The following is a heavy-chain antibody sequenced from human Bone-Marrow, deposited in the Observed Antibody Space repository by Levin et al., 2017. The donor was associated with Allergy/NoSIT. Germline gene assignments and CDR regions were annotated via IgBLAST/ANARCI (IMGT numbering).Heavy chain of an antibody. CDR3: AKDAGGRDTAHDY. CDR1: GFTFSSYG. D-gene: IGHD5-18*01. Sequence: GGSLRLSCAASGFTFSSYGMHWVRQAPGKGLEWVAVISYDGSNKYYADSVKGRFTISRDNSKNTLYLQMNSLRAEDTAVYYCAKDAGGRDTAHDYWGQGTLVTVSS. V-gene: IGHV3-30*18. CDR2: ISYDGSNK. J-gene: IGHJ4*02.